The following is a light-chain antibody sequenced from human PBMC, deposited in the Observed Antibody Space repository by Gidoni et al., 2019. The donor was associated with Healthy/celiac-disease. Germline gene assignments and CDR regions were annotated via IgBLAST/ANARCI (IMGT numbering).Light chain of an antibody. CDR1: QSISSY. CDR3: QQSYSTPWYT. J-gene: IGKJ2*01. CDR2: AAS. Sequence: DLQMTQSPSSLSASVGDRVTITCRASQSISSYSHCYQQHPEKAPKLLIDAASRLKSGVPSRCSGSASAADFTITISRLQHEDVATYYCQQSYSTPWYTFGQGTKVEIK. V-gene: IGKV1-39*01.